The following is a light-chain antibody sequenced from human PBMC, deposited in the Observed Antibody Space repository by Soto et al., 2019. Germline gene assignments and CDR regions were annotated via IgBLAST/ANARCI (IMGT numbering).Light chain of an antibody. CDR1: QSVSGNY. CDR2: DAS. V-gene: IGKV3-20*01. J-gene: IGKJ5*01. CDR3: QQYGSSHT. Sequence: EVVMTQSPGTLSLSPGEAATLSCRASQSVSGNYLAWYQQKPGQSPRLVIYDASSRAIGIPDRFSGSVSGSDFILTINRLEPEDFAVYYCQQYGSSHTFGQGTRLEIK.